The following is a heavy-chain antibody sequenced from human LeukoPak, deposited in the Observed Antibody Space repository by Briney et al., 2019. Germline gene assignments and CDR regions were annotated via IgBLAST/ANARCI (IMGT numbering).Heavy chain of an antibody. J-gene: IGHJ4*02. CDR2: ISYDGSNK. V-gene: IGHV3-30*18. Sequence: PGRSLRLSCAASGFTFSSYGMHWVRQAPGKGLEWVAVISYDGSNKYYADSVKGRYTISRDNSKNTLYLQMNSLRAEDTAVYYCAKGEGYNWNYEYFDYWGQGTLVTVSS. D-gene: IGHD1-7*01. CDR1: GFTFSSYG. CDR3: AKGEGYNWNYEYFDY.